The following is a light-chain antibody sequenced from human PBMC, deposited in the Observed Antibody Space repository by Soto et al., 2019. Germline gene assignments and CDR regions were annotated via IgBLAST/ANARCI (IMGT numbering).Light chain of an antibody. CDR3: QQYNNWPPLT. CDR2: GAS. CDR1: QRVTSN. V-gene: IGKV3-15*01. J-gene: IGKJ4*01. Sequence: EIWITQSPATLSVSPGERATLSCRAIQRVTSNLAGYHQKPGQPPSLLIYGASTRATGIPARFSGSGSGTEFTLTISSLQSEDFAVYYCQQYNNWPPLTFGGGTKVEIK.